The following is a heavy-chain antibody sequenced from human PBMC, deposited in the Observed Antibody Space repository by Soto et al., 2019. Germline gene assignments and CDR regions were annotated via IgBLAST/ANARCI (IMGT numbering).Heavy chain of an antibody. D-gene: IGHD2-2*01. V-gene: IGHV4-31*03. J-gene: IGHJ6*02. Sequence: SETLSLTCTVSGGSISRGGYYWSWIRQHPGKGLEWIGYIYYSGSTYYNPSLKSRVTISVDTSKNQFSLKLSSVTAADTAVYYCARVVVVVYGMDVWGQGTTVTVSS. CDR1: GGSISRGGYY. CDR2: IYYSGST. CDR3: ARVVVVVYGMDV.